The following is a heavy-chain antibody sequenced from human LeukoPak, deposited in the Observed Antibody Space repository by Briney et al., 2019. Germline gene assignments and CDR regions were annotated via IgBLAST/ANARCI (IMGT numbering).Heavy chain of an antibody. D-gene: IGHD6-13*01. Sequence: GRSLRLSCAASGFTFSSYGMHWGRQPPAKGLEWVAVRWYYGSNRYYADSVKGRFTTSRDNSKNTLYLQMNSLRAEDPGVYYCARDALPSWYSSSWYYFDDWGQGTLVTVSS. CDR3: ARDALPSWYSSSWYYFDD. J-gene: IGHJ4*02. V-gene: IGHV3-33*01. CDR2: RWYYGSNR. CDR1: GFTFSSYG.